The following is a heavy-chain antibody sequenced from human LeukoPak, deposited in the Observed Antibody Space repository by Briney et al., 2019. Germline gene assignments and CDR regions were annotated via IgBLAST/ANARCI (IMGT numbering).Heavy chain of an antibody. J-gene: IGHJ4*02. Sequence: SETLSLTCSVSGGSINVYYWNWIRQSPGKGLEWIGSISYSGNTNYNPSLKSRVTISIDTSKNQFSLKLSSVTAADTAVYYCARLSIAAVDYWGQGTLVTVSS. CDR2: ISYSGNT. CDR1: GGSINVYY. V-gene: IGHV4-59*01. CDR3: ARLSIAAVDY. D-gene: IGHD6-6*01.